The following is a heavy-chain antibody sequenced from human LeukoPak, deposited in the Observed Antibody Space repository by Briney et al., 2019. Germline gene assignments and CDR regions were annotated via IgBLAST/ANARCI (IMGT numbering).Heavy chain of an antibody. Sequence: SVKVSCKASGGTFSSYAISWVRQAPGQGLEWMGGIIPIFGTANYAQKFQGRVTITTDESTSTAYMELSSLRSEDTAVYYCARAHSKRYFDWLLLAYWGQGTLVTVSS. J-gene: IGHJ4*02. CDR2: IIPIFGTA. V-gene: IGHV1-69*05. CDR3: ARAHSKRYFDWLLLAY. D-gene: IGHD3-9*01. CDR1: GGTFSSYA.